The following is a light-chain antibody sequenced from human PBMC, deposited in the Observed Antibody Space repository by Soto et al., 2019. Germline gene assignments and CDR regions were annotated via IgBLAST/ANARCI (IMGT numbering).Light chain of an antibody. CDR2: DNN. J-gene: IGLJ2*01. CDR3: GSWDYTLSVGV. V-gene: IGLV1-51*01. Sequence: QSALTQPPSVSAAPGQRVTISCSGSSSNIGNNYVSWYQQLPGTAPKLLIYDNNERPSGIPDRFSGSKSGTSATLGITGLQTGDEADYYCGSWDYTLSVGVFGGGTKLTVL. CDR1: SSNIGNNY.